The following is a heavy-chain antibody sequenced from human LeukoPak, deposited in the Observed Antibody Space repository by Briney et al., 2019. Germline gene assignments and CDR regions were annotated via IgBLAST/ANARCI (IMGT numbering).Heavy chain of an antibody. CDR2: IYYGGSS. D-gene: IGHD3-22*01. CDR1: GGSISSSSYY. Sequence: SETLSLTCTVSGGSISSSSYYWAWIRQSTGKGLEWIANIYYGGSSYYNPSLKRRVTISVDTSKNQFSLKLSSVTAADTAVYYCARGPSTYYYDSSGYSGNSNDYWGQGTLVTVSS. V-gene: IGHV4-39*01. J-gene: IGHJ4*02. CDR3: ARGPSTYYYDSSGYSGNSNDY.